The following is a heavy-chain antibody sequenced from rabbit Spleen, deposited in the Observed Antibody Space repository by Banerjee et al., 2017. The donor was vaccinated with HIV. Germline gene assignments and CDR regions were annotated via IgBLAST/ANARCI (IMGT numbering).Heavy chain of an antibody. CDR1: GFSFSDRDG. J-gene: IGHJ4*01. D-gene: IGHD1-1*01. Sequence: EQLEESGGGLVKPEGSLTLTCKASGFSFSDRDGMCWVRQAPGKGLEWIGCINTATGKDVYASWAKGRFTISRTSSTTVTLRMTSLTAADRATYFCARDLVGVIGWNFYLWGQGTLVTVS. CDR3: ARDLVGVIGWNFYL. V-gene: IGHV1S45*01. CDR2: INTATGKD.